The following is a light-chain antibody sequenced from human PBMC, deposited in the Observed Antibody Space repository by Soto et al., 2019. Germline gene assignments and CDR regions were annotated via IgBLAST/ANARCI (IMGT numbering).Light chain of an antibody. J-gene: IGLJ2*01. Sequence: QSVLTQPTSVSGAPGQRVTITCTGSSSNIGANYDVHWYQHLPGAAPKLLIYANNIRPSGVPDRFSGSRSGITASLAIAGLQAEDEANYFCQSYDTDSVVLGGGTKLTVL. V-gene: IGLV1-40*01. CDR2: ANN. CDR3: QSYDTDSVV. CDR1: SSNIGANYD.